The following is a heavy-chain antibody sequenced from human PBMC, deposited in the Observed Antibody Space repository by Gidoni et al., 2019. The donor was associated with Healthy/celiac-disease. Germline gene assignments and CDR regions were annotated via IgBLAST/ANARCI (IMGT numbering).Heavy chain of an antibody. CDR1: GFTFSSYD. Sequence: EVHLVESGGGLVQPGGSLRLSCAASGFTFSSYDMHWVRQATGKGLEWVSAIGTAGDTYYPGSVKGRFTISRENAKNSLYLQMNSLRAGDTAVYYCARCNYDILTGYCVFDYWGQGTLVTVSS. CDR3: ARCNYDILTGYCVFDY. J-gene: IGHJ4*02. CDR2: IGTAGDT. V-gene: IGHV3-13*01. D-gene: IGHD3-9*01.